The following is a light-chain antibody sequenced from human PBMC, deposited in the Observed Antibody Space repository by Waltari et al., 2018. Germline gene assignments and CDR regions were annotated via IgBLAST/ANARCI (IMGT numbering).Light chain of an antibody. Sequence: QSVLTQPPSTSGAPGQRVTVSCSGSSSNIGSHFVCWYQHLPGTAPKLLIHRNNQRPSGVSDRFSGSKSATSASLVISGLRSEDEADYYCAAWDDSLTSYVFGTGTKVTVL. CDR2: RNN. V-gene: IGLV1-47*01. CDR1: SSNIGSHF. J-gene: IGLJ1*01. CDR3: AAWDDSLTSYV.